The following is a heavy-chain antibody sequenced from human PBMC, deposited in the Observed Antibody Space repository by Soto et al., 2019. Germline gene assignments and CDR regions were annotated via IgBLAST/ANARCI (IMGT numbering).Heavy chain of an antibody. J-gene: IGHJ5*02. Sequence: ASVKVSCKASGYIFKNYGVSWVRQAPGQGLEWMGWISPYNGNTNYALKFRGRVTMTTDTSTSTAYMELRSLTSDDTAVYHCARGGVGYCSGGSCPHNWFGPWGQGTLVTVSS. CDR2: ISPYNGNT. D-gene: IGHD2-15*01. CDR1: GYIFKNYG. CDR3: ARGGVGYCSGGSCPHNWFGP. V-gene: IGHV1-18*01.